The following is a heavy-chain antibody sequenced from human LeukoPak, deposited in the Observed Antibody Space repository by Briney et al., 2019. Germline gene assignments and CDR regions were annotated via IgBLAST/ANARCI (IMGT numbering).Heavy chain of an antibody. V-gene: IGHV1-2*02. CDR2: INPSSGGT. D-gene: IGHD5-24*01. Sequence: ASVKVSCKASGYTFTGYYMHWVRQAPGQGLEWMGWINPSSGGTNYAQKFQGRVTMTRDMSISTAYMELSRLRSDDTAVYYCAGSRDGYNYDWFDPWGQGTLVTVSS. CDR1: GYTFTGYY. J-gene: IGHJ5*02. CDR3: AGSRDGYNYDWFDP.